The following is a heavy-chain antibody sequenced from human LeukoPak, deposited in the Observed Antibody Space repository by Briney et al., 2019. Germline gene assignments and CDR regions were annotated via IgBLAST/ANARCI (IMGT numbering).Heavy chain of an antibody. CDR2: INTDGTVT. J-gene: IGHJ4*02. CDR3: ATKQWLAPPPDS. CDR1: GFTFSKYW. D-gene: IGHD6-19*01. V-gene: IGHV3-74*01. Sequence: GGSLRLSCAASGFTFSKYWMLWVRQAPGRGVESVSRINTDGTVTTYADSVKGRFTVSRDNADNTMFLQMNSVRDEDTAVYYCATKQWLAPPPDSWGQGTPVTVSS.